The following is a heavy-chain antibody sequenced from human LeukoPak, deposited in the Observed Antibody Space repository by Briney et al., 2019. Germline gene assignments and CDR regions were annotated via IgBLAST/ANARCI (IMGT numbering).Heavy chain of an antibody. CDR2: IDPSDSET. Sequence: ESLKISRKAFWNNFSRYWIRRGPQIPRKGLEWMGIIDPSDSETRYTPSFQGQVTISVDKSLTTADLQWNSLKASDTAMYYCARQTAMGRSGDYWGQGTLVTVSS. V-gene: IGHV5-51*01. D-gene: IGHD5-18*01. CDR1: WNNFSRYW. J-gene: IGHJ4*02. CDR3: ARQTAMGRSGDY.